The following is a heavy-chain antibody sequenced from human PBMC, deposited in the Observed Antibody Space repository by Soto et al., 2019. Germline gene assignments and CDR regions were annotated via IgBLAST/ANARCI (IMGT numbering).Heavy chain of an antibody. CDR1: GYSFTSYW. J-gene: IGHJ6*02. Sequence: PGESLKISCKGSGYSFTSYWIGWVRQMPGKGLEWMGIIYPGDSDTRYSPSFQGQVTISADKSISTAYLQWSSLKASDTAMYYCARQGKWLARWEYYYYGMDVWGQGTTVTVSS. CDR2: IYPGDSDT. CDR3: ARQGKWLARWEYYYYGMDV. V-gene: IGHV5-51*01. D-gene: IGHD6-19*01.